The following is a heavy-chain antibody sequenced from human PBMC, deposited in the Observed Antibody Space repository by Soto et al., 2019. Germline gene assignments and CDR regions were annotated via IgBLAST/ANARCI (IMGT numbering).Heavy chain of an antibody. CDR1: GYTLTELS. CDR2: FDPEDGET. Sequence: ASVKVSCKVSGYTLTELSMHWVRQAPGKGLEWMGGFDPEDGETIYAQKFQGRVTMTEDTSTDTAYMELSSLGSEDTAVYYCATGDFWSGYHTNWGQGTLVTVSS. D-gene: IGHD3-3*01. CDR3: ATGDFWSGYHTN. V-gene: IGHV1-24*01. J-gene: IGHJ4*02.